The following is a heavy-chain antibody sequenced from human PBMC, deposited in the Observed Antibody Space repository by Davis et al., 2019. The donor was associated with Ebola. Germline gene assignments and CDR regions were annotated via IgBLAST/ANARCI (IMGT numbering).Heavy chain of an antibody. J-gene: IGHJ4*02. D-gene: IGHD6-13*01. CDR2: ISAYNGNT. Sequence: ASVKVSCKASGYTFTTYGITWVRHAPGQGLEWMGWISAYNGNTNYAQKLQGRVTMTTDTSTSTAYMELRSLRSDDTAVYYCARARGLAAAGDYWGQGTLVTVSS. V-gene: IGHV1-18*04. CDR3: ARARGLAAAGDY. CDR1: GYTFTTYG.